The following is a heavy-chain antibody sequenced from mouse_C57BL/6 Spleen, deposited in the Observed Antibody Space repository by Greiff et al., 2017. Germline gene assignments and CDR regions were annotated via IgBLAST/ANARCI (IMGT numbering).Heavy chain of an antibody. V-gene: IGHV1-4*01. CDR3: ARDAVVATDWYIDV. CDR2: ITPSSGYT. D-gene: IGHD1-1*01. Sequence: QVQLQQSGAELARPGASVKMSCKASGYSFTSYTMHWVKQTPGQGLEWIGYITPSSGYTKFNQTFKDKATLTAGKSSSTAYMQMSSLTSEDSAGYYWARDAVVATDWYIDVWGTGTTVTVSS. CDR1: GYSFTSYT. J-gene: IGHJ1*03.